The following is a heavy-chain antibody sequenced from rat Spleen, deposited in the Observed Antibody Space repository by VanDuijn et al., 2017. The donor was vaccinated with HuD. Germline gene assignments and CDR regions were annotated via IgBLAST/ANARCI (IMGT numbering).Heavy chain of an antibody. CDR1: GFAFSDFF. Sequence: EVRLVESDGGLVQPGGSLKLSCAASGFAFSDFFMAWVRQAPAKGLEWVATISSDGSTTYYRDSMKGRFTVSRDNAKSTLYLQMDSLRSEDTATYYCVRHWGYWGQGVMVTVSS. V-gene: IGHV5-29*01. D-gene: IGHD4-6*01. CDR2: ISSDGSTT. CDR3: VRHWGY. J-gene: IGHJ2*01.